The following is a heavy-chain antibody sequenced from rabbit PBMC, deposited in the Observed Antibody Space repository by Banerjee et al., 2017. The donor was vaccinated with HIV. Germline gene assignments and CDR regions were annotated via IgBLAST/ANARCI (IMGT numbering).Heavy chain of an antibody. CDR3: ARGLVAGVLDL. CDR1: GIDFSSYC. J-gene: IGHJ4*01. V-gene: IGHV1S7*01. D-gene: IGHD3-3*01. Sequence: QELVESGGGLVQPGESLKLSCKASGIDFSSYCISWVRQAPGKGPEWIGCTSPPYGATDYASWVNGRLTISLDNAQNTVFLQMTSLTAADTATYFCARGLVAGVLDLWGPGTLVTVS. CDR2: TSPPYGAT.